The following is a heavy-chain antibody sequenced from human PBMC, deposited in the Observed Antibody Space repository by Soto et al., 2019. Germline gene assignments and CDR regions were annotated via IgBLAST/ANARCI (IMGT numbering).Heavy chain of an antibody. CDR1: GGSISSGGYS. V-gene: IGHV4-30-2*01. J-gene: IGHJ5*02. CDR2: IYHSGRT. CDR3: ARDQLEGNWFDP. D-gene: IGHD1-1*01. Sequence: QLQLQASGSGLVRPSQTLSLTCAVSGGSISSGGYSWNWIRQPPGKGLEWIGYIYHSGRTLYNPSLQSRVTISVDKSKNQFSLKLSSVTAADTAVYYCARDQLEGNWFDPWGQGTLVTVSS.